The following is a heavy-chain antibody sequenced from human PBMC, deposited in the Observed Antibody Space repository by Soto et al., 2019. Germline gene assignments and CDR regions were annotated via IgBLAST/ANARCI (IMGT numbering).Heavy chain of an antibody. J-gene: IGHJ4*02. CDR3: ARRYGSSFDY. V-gene: IGHV4-59*08. Sequence: STETLSLTCTVSGGSISSYYWSWIRQPPGKGLEWIGYIYYSGSTNYNPSLKSRVTISVDTSKNQFSLKLSSVAAADTAVYYCARRYGSSFDYCGQRTLVPVSS. D-gene: IGHD6-13*01. CDR2: IYYSGST. CDR1: GGSISSYY.